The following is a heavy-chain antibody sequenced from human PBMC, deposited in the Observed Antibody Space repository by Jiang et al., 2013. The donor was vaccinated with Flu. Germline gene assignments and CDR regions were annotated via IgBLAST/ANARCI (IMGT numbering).Heavy chain of an antibody. CDR1: GDSISTYY. D-gene: IGHD3-10*01. J-gene: IGHJ5*02. CDR2: LYYSETT. Sequence: PGLVKPSETLSLTCSVSGDSISTYYWSWIRQSPGKGLEWIGHLYYSETTNYNPSLKSRVAISGDSSKNEFSLKLSSVTAADTAVYYCARVTRRLRGIITYFDPWGQGILVTVSS. V-gene: IGHV4-59*01. CDR3: ARVTRRLRGIITYFDP.